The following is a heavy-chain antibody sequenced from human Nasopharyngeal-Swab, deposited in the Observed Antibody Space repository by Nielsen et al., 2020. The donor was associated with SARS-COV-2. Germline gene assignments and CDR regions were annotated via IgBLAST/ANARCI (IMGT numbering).Heavy chain of an antibody. V-gene: IGHV3-15*01. CDR2: IKSKTDGGTT. CDR1: GFTFSNAW. CDR3: AKFLTMTDY. D-gene: IGHD3-22*01. J-gene: IGHJ4*02. Sequence: GGSLRLSCAASGFTFSNAWMSWVRQAPGKGLEWVGRIKSKTDGGTTDYAAPVKGGFTISRDDSKNTLYLQMNSLRAEDTAVYYCAKFLTMTDYWGQGTLVTVSS.